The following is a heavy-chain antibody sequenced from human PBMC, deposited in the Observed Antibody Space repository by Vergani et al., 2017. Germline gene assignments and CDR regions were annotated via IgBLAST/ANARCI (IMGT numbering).Heavy chain of an antibody. Sequence: EVQLVESGGGLIQPGGSLRLSCAASGFTVSSNYMSWVRQAPGKGLEWVSVIYSGCSTYYADSVKGRFTISRDNSKNTLYLQMNSLRAEDTAVYYCARENYYDSSGYDYGGQGTLVTVSS. D-gene: IGHD3-22*01. CDR2: IYSGCST. CDR3: ARENYYDSSGYDY. J-gene: IGHJ4*02. CDR1: GFTVSSNY. V-gene: IGHV3-53*01.